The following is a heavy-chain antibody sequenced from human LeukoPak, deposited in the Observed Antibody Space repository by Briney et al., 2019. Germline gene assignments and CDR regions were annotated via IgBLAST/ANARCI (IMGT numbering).Heavy chain of an antibody. CDR1: GFSLSTSGMC. D-gene: IGHD6-19*01. J-gene: IGHJ5*02. V-gene: IGHV2-70*11. CDR2: IDWDDDK. Sequence: SGPALVKPTQTLTLTCTFSGFSLSTSGMCVSWIRQPPGKALEWLARIDWDDDKYYSTSLKTRLTISKDTSKNQVVLTMTNMDPVDTATYYCARIRIAVAGDNWSDPWGQGTLVTVSS. CDR3: ARIRIAVAGDNWSDP.